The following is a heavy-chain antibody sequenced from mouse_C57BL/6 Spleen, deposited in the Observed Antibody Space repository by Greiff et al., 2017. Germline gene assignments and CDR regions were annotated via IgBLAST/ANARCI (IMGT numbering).Heavy chain of an antibody. J-gene: IGHJ2*01. CDR2: IRLKSDNYAS. CDR3: TTSSGDY. CDR1: GFTFSNYW. V-gene: IGHV6-3*01. Sequence: EVMLVESGGGLVQPGGSMKLSCVASGFTFSNYWMNWVRQSPEEGLEWVAQIRLKSDNYASHYAESVKGRFTISRADSKRSIYLPMNNLRAEGTGIYYCTTSSGDYWGQGTTLTVSS. D-gene: IGHD3-1*01.